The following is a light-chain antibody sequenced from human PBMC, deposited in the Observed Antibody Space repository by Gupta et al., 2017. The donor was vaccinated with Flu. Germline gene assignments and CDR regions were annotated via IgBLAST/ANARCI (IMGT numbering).Light chain of an antibody. CDR2: GKN. J-gene: IGLJ3*02. CDR3: CSRDSGGNHLV. Sequence: SSELAQVPAVSVALGQTVRIPCQGDTLRRYFASWYQQKPGQAPIVVMYGKNKRPSGITDRFSGSSSGNTASLTITGTQAEDEAVYYCCSRDSGGNHLVFGGGTQLTVL. V-gene: IGLV3-19*01. CDR1: TLRRYF.